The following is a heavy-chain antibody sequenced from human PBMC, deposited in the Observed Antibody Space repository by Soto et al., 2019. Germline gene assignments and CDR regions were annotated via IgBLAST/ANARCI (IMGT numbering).Heavy chain of an antibody. V-gene: IGHV3-48*03. CDR3: ARLHCSSTNCSYNYYYGMDV. D-gene: IGHD2-2*01. CDR2: ITSSGSPM. CDR1: GFTFTNYE. Sequence: GGSLRLSCGASGFTFTNYEMNWVRQSPGKGLEWVAYITSSGSPMYYADSVKGRFTISRDNVRNSLYLQMNNLRAEDTAVYYCARLHCSSTNCSYNYYYGMDVWGQGTTVTVSS. J-gene: IGHJ6*02.